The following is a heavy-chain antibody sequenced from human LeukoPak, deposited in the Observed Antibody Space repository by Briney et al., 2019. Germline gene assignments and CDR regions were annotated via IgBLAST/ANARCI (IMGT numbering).Heavy chain of an antibody. V-gene: IGHV3-21*01. D-gene: IGHD6-13*01. CDR1: GFTFSSYN. CDR3: ARGDYSSSWYSSKTYYFDY. CDR2: ITSGSSYI. Sequence: AGGSLRLSCAASGFTFSSYNMNWVRQAPGKGLEWVSSITSGSSYIYYADSVKGRFTISRDNAKNSLYLQMNSLRAEDTAVYYCARGDYSSSWYSSKTYYFDYWGQGTLVTVSS. J-gene: IGHJ4*02.